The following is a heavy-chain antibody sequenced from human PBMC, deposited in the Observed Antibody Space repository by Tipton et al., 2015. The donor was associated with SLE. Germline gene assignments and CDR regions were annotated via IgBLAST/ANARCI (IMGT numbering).Heavy chain of an antibody. D-gene: IGHD3-22*01. J-gene: IGHJ3*02. V-gene: IGHV4-39*07. Sequence: TLSLTCTVSGGSISNSSYYWGWIRQPPGEGLEWIGSIYHSGSTSYSPSLKSRVTISLDTSKNHFSLKLRSMTAADTAVYYCARPSHDESSGYYYAFAFDIWGQGTMVTVSS. CDR2: IYHSGST. CDR3: ARPSHDESSGYYYAFAFDI. CDR1: GGSISNSSYY.